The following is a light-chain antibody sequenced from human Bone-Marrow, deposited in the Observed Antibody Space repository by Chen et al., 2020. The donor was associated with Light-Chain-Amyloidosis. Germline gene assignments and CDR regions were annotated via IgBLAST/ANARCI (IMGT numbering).Light chain of an antibody. CDR1: SSDVVGYNY. Sequence: QSALTQPASVSGSPGQSITISCTGTSSDVVGYNYVSWYQQHPGKAPKLMIYEVSNRPSGVSNRFSASNCGNTASLPITGVQADDEADYYCSSYPSSSTHVVFGGGTKLTVL. CDR3: SSYPSSSTHVV. J-gene: IGLJ2*01. CDR2: EVS. V-gene: IGLV2-14*01.